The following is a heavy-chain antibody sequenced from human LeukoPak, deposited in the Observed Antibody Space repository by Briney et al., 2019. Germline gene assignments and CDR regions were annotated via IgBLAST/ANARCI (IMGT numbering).Heavy chain of an antibody. CDR2: IRSKPNSYTT. Sequence: GGSLRLSCAASGFTFSGFYMHWVRQASGKGLEWLGLIRSKPNSYTTVYAASVQGRFTISRDDSKNTAYLQMNSLKAEDTAVYYCTRQDCSGGSCSYVDYWGQGTLVTVSS. D-gene: IGHD2-15*01. CDR3: TRQDCSGGSCSYVDY. V-gene: IGHV3-73*01. J-gene: IGHJ4*02. CDR1: GFTFSGFY.